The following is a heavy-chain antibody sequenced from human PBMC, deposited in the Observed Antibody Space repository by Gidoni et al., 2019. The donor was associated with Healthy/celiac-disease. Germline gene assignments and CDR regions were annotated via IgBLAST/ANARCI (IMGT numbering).Heavy chain of an antibody. CDR2: IYLSGST. CDR1: GDSISRNNW. J-gene: IGHJ6*02. Sequence: QVQLQESGPGLVKPSGTLSLTCAVSGDSISRNNWGSWVRQPPGKGLEWLGEIYLSGSTNYNPYLKSRVTISVDKSKNQFSLKLSSVTAADTAVYYCAGGGFSYGLGGMDVWGQGTTVTVSS. D-gene: IGHD5-18*01. V-gene: IGHV4-4*02. CDR3: AGGGFSYGLGGMDV.